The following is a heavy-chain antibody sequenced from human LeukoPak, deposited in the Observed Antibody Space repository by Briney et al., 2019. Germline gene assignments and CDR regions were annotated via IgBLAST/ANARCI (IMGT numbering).Heavy chain of an antibody. V-gene: IGHV3-7*01. CDR3: ARGGNHGDYWYFDL. D-gene: IGHD4-17*01. CDR2: IKQDGSEK. CDR1: GFIFNNYG. Sequence: GGSLRLSCAASGFIFNNYGMHWVRQAPGKGPEWVANIKQDGSEKYYVDSVKGRFTISRDNAETSLHLQMNSLRAEDTAVYYCARGGNHGDYWYFDLWGRGTLVTVSS. J-gene: IGHJ2*01.